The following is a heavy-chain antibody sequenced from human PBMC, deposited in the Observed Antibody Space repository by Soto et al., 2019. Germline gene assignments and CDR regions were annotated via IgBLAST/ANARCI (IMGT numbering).Heavy chain of an antibody. V-gene: IGHV4-30-2*01. J-gene: IGHJ4*02. CDR2: IYHSGGT. Sequence: QLQLQESGSGLVKPSQTLSLTCAVSGDSISSGGYSWNWIRQPPGKGLEWIGYIYHSGGTDYNPSIKSRVTITVDSSNNQFSLTLSSVTAADTAVYYCARDSRSGYYLDYWGQGTLVTVSS. CDR1: GDSISSGGYS. D-gene: IGHD3-22*01. CDR3: ARDSRSGYYLDY.